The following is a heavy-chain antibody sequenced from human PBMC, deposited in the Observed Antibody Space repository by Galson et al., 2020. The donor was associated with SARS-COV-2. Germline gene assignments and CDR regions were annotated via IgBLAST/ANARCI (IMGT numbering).Heavy chain of an antibody. V-gene: IGHV1-2*04. D-gene: IGHD1-26*01. Sequence: SGYTFTGYYMHWVRQAPGQGLEWMGWINPNSGGTNYAQKFQGWVTMTRDTSISTAYMELSRLRSDDTAVYYCARDPLGGATYYMDVWGKGTTVTVSS. J-gene: IGHJ6*03. CDR3: ARDPLGGATYYMDV. CDR2: INPNSGGT. CDR1: GYTFTGYY.